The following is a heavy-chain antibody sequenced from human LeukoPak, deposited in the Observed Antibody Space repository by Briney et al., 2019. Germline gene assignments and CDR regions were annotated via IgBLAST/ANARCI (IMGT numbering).Heavy chain of an antibody. Sequence: SETLSLTCAVYGGSFSGYYWSWIRQPPGKGLEWIGRIYTSGSTNYNPSLKSRVTMSVDTSKNQFSLKLSSVTAADTAVYYCARVLDYGLDGDWFDPWGQGTLVTVSS. CDR1: GGSFSGYY. J-gene: IGHJ5*02. CDR3: ARVLDYGLDGDWFDP. D-gene: IGHD4-17*01. CDR2: IYTSGST. V-gene: IGHV4-59*10.